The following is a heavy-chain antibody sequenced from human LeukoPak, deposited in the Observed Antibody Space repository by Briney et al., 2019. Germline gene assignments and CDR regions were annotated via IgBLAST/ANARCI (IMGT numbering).Heavy chain of an antibody. CDR2: ISSSSSYI. D-gene: IGHD3-10*01. J-gene: IGHJ4*02. V-gene: IGHV3-21*01. Sequence: GGSLRLSCAASGFTFSSYSMNWVRQAPGKGLEWVSSISSSSSYIYYADSVKGRFTISRDNAKNSLYLQMNSLRAEDTAVYYCARAPMVRGLMEYWGQGTLVTVSS. CDR3: ARAPMVRGLMEY. CDR1: GFTFSSYS.